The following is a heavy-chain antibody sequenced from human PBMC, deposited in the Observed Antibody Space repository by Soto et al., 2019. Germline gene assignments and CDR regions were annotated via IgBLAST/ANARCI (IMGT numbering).Heavy chain of an antibody. J-gene: IGHJ4*02. V-gene: IGHV3-30-3*01. Sequence: GGSLRLSCAASGFTFSSYAMHWVRQAPGKGLEWVAVISYDGSNKYYADSVKGRFTISRDNSKNTLYLQMNSLRAEDTAVYYCARDIIIGGSYSADLDYWGQGTLVTVSS. CDR2: ISYDGSNK. CDR1: GFTFSSYA. CDR3: ARDIIIGGSYSADLDY. D-gene: IGHD1-26*01.